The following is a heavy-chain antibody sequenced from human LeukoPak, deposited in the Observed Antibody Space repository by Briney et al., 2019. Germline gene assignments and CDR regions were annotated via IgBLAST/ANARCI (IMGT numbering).Heavy chain of an antibody. CDR1: GGSISSGSYY. CDR3: ARDSPGYYGSGSYYFDY. V-gene: IGHV4-61*02. Sequence: PSQTLSLTCTVSGGSISSGSYYWSWIRQPAGKGLEWIGRIYTSGSTNYNPSLKSRVTISVDMSKNQFSLKLSSVTAADTAVYYCARDSPGYYGSGSYYFDYWGQGTLVTVSS. J-gene: IGHJ4*02. D-gene: IGHD3-10*01. CDR2: IYTSGST.